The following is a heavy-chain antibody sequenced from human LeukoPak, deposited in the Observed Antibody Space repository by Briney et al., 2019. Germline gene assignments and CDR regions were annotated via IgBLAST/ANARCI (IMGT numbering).Heavy chain of an antibody. Sequence: PGGSLRLSCAASGFAFSTYGTHWVRQSPGKGLEWVAVIWSDGNHKFYAESVKGRFTMSRDNFKNTLSLQMNSLRAEDAAIYYCVRERGPFDAFDIWGQGTMVTVSS. CDR3: VRERGPFDAFDI. V-gene: IGHV3-33*01. D-gene: IGHD3-16*01. J-gene: IGHJ3*02. CDR1: GFAFSTYG. CDR2: IWSDGNHK.